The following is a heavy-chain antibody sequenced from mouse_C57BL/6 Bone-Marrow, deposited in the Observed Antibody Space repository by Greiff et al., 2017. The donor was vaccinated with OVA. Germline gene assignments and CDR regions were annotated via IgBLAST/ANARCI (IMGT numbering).Heavy chain of an antibody. V-gene: IGHV1-82*01. CDR2: IYPGDGDT. CDR1: GYAFSSSW. Sequence: QVQLQQSGPELVKPGASVKISCKASGYAFSSSWMNWVKQRPGKGLEWIGRIYPGDGDTNYNGKFKGKATLTADKSSSTAYMQLSSLTSEDSAVYFCARGRIYYYGSSYGYFDYWGQGTTLTVSS. CDR3: ARGRIYYYGSSYGYFDY. D-gene: IGHD1-1*01. J-gene: IGHJ2*01.